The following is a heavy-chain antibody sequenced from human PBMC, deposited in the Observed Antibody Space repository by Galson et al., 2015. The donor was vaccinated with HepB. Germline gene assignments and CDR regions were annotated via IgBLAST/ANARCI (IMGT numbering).Heavy chain of an antibody. Sequence: SLRLSCAASGFTFNTYGMHWVRQAPGKGLEWVAFTRYDGRDKYYADSVKGRFTIPRDNSRNTLYLQMNSLRTEDTAVYYCAKGRDSMVRGVPYYYYYELDVWGQGTTVTVSS. CDR3: AKGRDSMVRGVPYYYYYELDV. CDR2: TRYDGRDK. V-gene: IGHV3-30*02. D-gene: IGHD3-10*01. CDR1: GFTFNTYG. J-gene: IGHJ6*02.